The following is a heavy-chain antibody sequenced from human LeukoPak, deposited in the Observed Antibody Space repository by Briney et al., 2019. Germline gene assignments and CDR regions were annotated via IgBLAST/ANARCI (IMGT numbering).Heavy chain of an antibody. D-gene: IGHD6-13*01. J-gene: IGHJ3*02. CDR1: GFTFSSYS. Sequence: GGSLRLSCAASGFTFSSYSMNWVRQAPGKGLEWVSSISSSSSYIYYADSVKGRFTISRDNAKNSLYLQMNSLRAEDTAVYYCARDEPVAAAGWFAFDIWGQGTTVTVSS. CDR2: ISSSSSYI. V-gene: IGHV3-21*04. CDR3: ARDEPVAAAGWFAFDI.